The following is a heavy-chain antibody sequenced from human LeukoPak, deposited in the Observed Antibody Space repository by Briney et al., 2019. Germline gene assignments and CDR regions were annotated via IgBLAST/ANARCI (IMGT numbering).Heavy chain of an antibody. D-gene: IGHD6-13*01. J-gene: IGHJ4*02. Sequence: ASVKVSCKASGYTFTGYYMHWVRQAPGQGLEWMGWINPNGGDTHYAQKFQGRVTMTRDTSISTAYLELSRLRSDDTAVYYCARGLQAPGTRHFDYWGQGTLVPVSS. CDR2: INPNGGDT. CDR3: ARGLQAPGTRHFDY. CDR1: GYTFTGYY. V-gene: IGHV1-2*02.